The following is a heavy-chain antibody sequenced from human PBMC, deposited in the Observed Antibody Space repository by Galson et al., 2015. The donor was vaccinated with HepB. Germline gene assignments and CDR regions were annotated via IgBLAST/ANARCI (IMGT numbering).Heavy chain of an antibody. J-gene: IGHJ4*02. CDR3: ASSNMVRGVGGYYFDY. V-gene: IGHV1-24*01. CDR2: FDPEDGET. CDR1: GYTLTELS. Sequence: SVKVSCKVSGYTLTELSMHWVRQAPGKGLEWMGGFDPEDGETIYAQKFQGRVTMTEDTSTDTAYMELSSLRSEDTAVYYCASSNMVRGVGGYYFDYWGQGTLVTVAS. D-gene: IGHD3-10*01.